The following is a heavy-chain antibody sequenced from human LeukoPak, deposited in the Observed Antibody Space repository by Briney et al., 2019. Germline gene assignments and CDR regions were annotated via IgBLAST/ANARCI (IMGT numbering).Heavy chain of an antibody. J-gene: IGHJ4*02. V-gene: IGHV3-23*01. CDR2: ISGSADST. CDR1: GFTFTSYA. CDR3: AKGLFSAGRLDY. Sequence: GGSLRLSCAASGFTFTSYAMSWVRQAPGKGLDWVTAISGSADSTYYAHSVKSRFTISRDNSKDTLYLQMNSLRAEDTAVYYCAKGLFSAGRLDYWGQGTLVTVSS.